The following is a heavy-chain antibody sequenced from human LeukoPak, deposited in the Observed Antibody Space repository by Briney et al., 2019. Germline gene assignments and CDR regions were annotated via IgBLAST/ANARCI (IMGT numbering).Heavy chain of an antibody. CDR3: ARDSNAAMIILDH. J-gene: IGHJ4*02. CDR2: ISGDSDTI. Sequence: GGSLRLSCAASGFTFSDYYIKWVRQTPEKGLERIAHISGDSDTIYYTDSVKGRFTISRDNARNSLFLQMDSLRAEDTAVYYCARDSNAAMIILDHWGQGTPVTVSS. D-gene: IGHD3-16*01. V-gene: IGHV3-11*01. CDR1: GFTFSDYY.